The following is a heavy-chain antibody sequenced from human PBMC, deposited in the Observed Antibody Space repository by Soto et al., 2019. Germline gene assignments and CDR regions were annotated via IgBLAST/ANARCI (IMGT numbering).Heavy chain of an antibody. J-gene: IGHJ4*02. CDR2: IWYDGSNK. CDR1: GFTFSSYG. Sequence: QVQLVESGGGVVQPGRSLRLSCAASGFTFSSYGMHWVRQAPGKGLERVAVIWYDGSNKYYADSVKGRFTISRDNSKNTLYLQMNCLRADETDVYYDATDPSGTVVNDGADYWGQGNLVTVSS. CDR3: ATDPSGTVVNDGADY. V-gene: IGHV3-33*01. D-gene: IGHD2-15*01.